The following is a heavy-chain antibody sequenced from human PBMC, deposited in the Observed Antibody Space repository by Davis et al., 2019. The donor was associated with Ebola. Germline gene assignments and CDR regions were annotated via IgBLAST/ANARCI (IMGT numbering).Heavy chain of an antibody. CDR2: IWFDGSNE. V-gene: IGHV3-33*01. J-gene: IGHJ4*02. CDR3: ARDRYYDSSGYYYVYLYGPPYFDY. CDR1: GFIFSDYG. Sequence: PGGSLRLSCAASGFIFSDYGMHWVRQAPGKGLEWVAVIWFDGSNECYADSVKGRFTISRDNSKNTLYLQMNSLRAEDTAVYYCARDRYYDSSGYYYVYLYGPPYFDYWGQGTLVTVSS. D-gene: IGHD3-22*01.